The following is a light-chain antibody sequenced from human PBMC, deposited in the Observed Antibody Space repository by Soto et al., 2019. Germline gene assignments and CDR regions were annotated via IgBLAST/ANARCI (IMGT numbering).Light chain of an antibody. V-gene: IGKV3-20*01. Sequence: GLSQSPGTLSLSTGERATLSCRASKSVPSSFLAWYQQKPGQAPRLLIYDASNRATGIPARFSGSGSGTDFTLTISSLQPDDFATYYCQQYNTFSTFGQGTNVDIK. CDR2: DAS. CDR3: QQYNTFST. J-gene: IGKJ1*01. CDR1: KSVPSSF.